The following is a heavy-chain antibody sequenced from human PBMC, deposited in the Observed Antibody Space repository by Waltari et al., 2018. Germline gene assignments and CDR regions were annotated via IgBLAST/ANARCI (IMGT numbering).Heavy chain of an antibody. CDR2: VNWNGGII. V-gene: IGHV3-20*04. CDR1: GFTFSGYG. D-gene: IGHD2-8*01. J-gene: IGHJ2*01. CDR3: ARLMGHLQYLARWYPDF. Sequence: VQLVESGGGVVQPGGSLRLSCAASGFTFSGYGLHWVRQVPGKCPEWVAGVNWNGGIIAYADSVQGRFTISRDHAKNSMYLQLNSLRAEDTALYYCARLMGHLQYLARWYPDFWGRGTFVTVSS.